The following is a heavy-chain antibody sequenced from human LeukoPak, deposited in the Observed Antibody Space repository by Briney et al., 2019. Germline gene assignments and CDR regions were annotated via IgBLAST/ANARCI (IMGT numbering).Heavy chain of an antibody. V-gene: IGHV4-39*07. CDR2: IYYSGSI. J-gene: IGHJ6*03. Sequence: PSETLSLTCTVSGGSISSSSYYWGWIRQPPGKGLEWIGSIYYSGSINYNPSLKSRVIISVDTSKNQFSLKLSSVTAADTAVYYCARVIEGGYSYGSYYYYMDVWGKGTTVTISS. CDR3: ARVIEGGYSYGSYYYYMDV. D-gene: IGHD5-18*01. CDR1: GGSISSSSYY.